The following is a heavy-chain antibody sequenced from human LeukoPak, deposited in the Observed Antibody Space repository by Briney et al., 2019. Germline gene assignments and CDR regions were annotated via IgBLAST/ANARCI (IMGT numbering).Heavy chain of an antibody. CDR1: GFTFSSYS. V-gene: IGHV3-21*01. CDR3: ARVGTGGYGSGSYDYYYYGMDV. J-gene: IGHJ6*02. CDR2: ISSSSSYI. D-gene: IGHD3-10*01. Sequence: GGSLRLSCAASGFTFSSYSMNWVRQAPGKGLEWVSSISSSSSYIYYADSVKGRFTISRDNAKNSQYLQMNSLRAEDTAVYYCARVGTGGYGSGSYDYYYYGMDVWGQGTTVTVSS.